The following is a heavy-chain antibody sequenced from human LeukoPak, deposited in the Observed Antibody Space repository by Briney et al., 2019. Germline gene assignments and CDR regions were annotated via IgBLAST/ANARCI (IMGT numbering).Heavy chain of an antibody. CDR3: ARDLGYSSGWYRYYFDY. CDR1: GGTFSSYA. Sequence: ASVKVSCKASGGTFSSYAISWVRQAPGQGLEWMERIIPIFGTANYAQKFQGRVTITTDESTSTAYMELSSLRSEDTAVYYCARDLGYSSGWYRYYFDYWGQGTLVTVSS. V-gene: IGHV1-69*05. CDR2: IIPIFGTA. D-gene: IGHD6-19*01. J-gene: IGHJ4*02.